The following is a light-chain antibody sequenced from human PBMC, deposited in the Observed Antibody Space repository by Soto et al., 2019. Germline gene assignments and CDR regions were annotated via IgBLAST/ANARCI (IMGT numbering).Light chain of an antibody. Sequence: IQITHSPSSLSASLGYRFTISFRASERINTYLAWYQQQPGKAPKLLIYAASSLQSGVPSRFSGSGSGTDFTLTISSLQPEDSATYYCHQSGSTHPFGQGTRPEIK. J-gene: IGKJ5*01. CDR3: HQSGSTHP. CDR1: ERINTY. CDR2: AAS. V-gene: IGKV1-12*01.